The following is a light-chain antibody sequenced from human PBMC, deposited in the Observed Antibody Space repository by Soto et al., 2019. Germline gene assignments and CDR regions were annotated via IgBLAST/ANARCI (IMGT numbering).Light chain of an antibody. CDR2: GAS. V-gene: IGKV3-15*01. Sequence: EIVMTQSPATLSVSPGERATLSCRASQSVSSNLAGYQRKPGQAPRLLIYGASTRATGIPARFSGSGSGTEFTLTISSLQSEDFAVYYCQQYNNWPFTFGPGTKVDIK. CDR3: QQYNNWPFT. J-gene: IGKJ3*01. CDR1: QSVSSN.